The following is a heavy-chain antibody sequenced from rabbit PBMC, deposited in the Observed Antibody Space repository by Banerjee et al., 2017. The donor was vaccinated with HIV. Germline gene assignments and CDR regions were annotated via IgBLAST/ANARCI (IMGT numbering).Heavy chain of an antibody. Sequence: QQQLEESGGGLVKPGGTLTLTCKASGIDFSSYHMCWVRQAPGKGLEWIACINTGSGSAWYASWAKGRFTISKTSSTTVTLQMPSLTAADTATYFCARAPYTYGGPDYTFAYYGMDLWGPGTLVTVS. V-gene: IGHV1S45*01. D-gene: IGHD6-1*01. CDR1: GIDFSSYH. J-gene: IGHJ6*01. CDR3: ARAPYTYGGPDYTFAYYGMDL. CDR2: INTGSGSA.